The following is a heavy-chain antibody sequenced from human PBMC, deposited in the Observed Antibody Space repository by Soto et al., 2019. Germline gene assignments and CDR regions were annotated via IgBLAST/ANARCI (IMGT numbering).Heavy chain of an antibody. V-gene: IGHV3-9*01. CDR3: AKGRFWGYFDN. CDR1: GFTFDESA. CDR2: LSWNSGSI. J-gene: IGHJ4*02. D-gene: IGHD3-16*01. Sequence: EVHLLESGGDLVQPGRSLRLSCTASGFTFDESAMHWVRQAPGKGLEWVSGLSWNSGSIQYADSVRGRFTISRDNAKNSLNLQMNSLRPDDTALYYCAKGRFWGYFDNWGQGTPVTVSS.